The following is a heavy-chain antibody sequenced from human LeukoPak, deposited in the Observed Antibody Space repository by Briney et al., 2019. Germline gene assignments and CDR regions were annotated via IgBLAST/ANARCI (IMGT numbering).Heavy chain of an antibody. J-gene: IGHJ4*02. CDR1: GGSISSGDYY. V-gene: IGHV4-39*01. CDR2: IYYSGST. CDR3: ASLNDDYVWGSYRYPFDY. D-gene: IGHD3-16*02. Sequence: SQTLSLTCTVSGGSISSGDYYWSWIRQPPGKGLEWIGSIYYSGSTYYNPSLKSRVTISVDTSTNQFSLKLSSVTAADTAVYYCASLNDDYVWGSYRYPFDYWGQGTLVTVSS.